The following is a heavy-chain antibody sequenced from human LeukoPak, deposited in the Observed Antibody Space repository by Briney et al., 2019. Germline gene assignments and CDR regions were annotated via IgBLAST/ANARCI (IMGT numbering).Heavy chain of an antibody. CDR3: ARDQLAYGSGSYYNNDAFDI. V-gene: IGHV4-59*12. CDR1: GGSISSYY. D-gene: IGHD3-10*01. Sequence: PSETLSLTCTVSGGSISSYYWSWIRQPPGKGLEWIGYIYHSGSTNYNPSLKSRVTISVDTSTNQFSLKMRSVTAADTAVYYCARDQLAYGSGSYYNNDAFDIWGQGTMVIVSS. CDR2: IYHSGST. J-gene: IGHJ3*02.